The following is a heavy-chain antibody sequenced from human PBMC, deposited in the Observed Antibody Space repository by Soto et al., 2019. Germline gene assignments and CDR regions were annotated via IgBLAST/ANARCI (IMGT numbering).Heavy chain of an antibody. CDR3: ARGDSTDCSNGVCSFFYNHDMDV. CDR2: INPKSGGT. J-gene: IGHJ6*02. V-gene: IGHV1-2*04. D-gene: IGHD2-8*01. CDR1: GYSFTDYH. Sequence: GASVKVSCKASGYSFTDYHIHWVRQAPGQGLEWLGRINPKSGGTSTAQKFQGWVTMATDTSISTASMELTRLTSDDTAIYYCARGDSTDCSNGVCSFFYNHDMDVWGQGTTVTVSS.